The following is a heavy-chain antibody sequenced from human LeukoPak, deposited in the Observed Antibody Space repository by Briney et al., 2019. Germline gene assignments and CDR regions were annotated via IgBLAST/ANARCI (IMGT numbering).Heavy chain of an antibody. CDR1: GFTFRSYG. Sequence: GGSLRLSCAASGFTFRSYGMHWVRQAPGKGLEWVAFIRYDGNNKYYADSVKGRFTISRDNSKNTVYLQMNSLRAEDTAVYYCARGTPTTRDFDSWGQGTLVTVSS. D-gene: IGHD4-11*01. V-gene: IGHV3-30*02. J-gene: IGHJ4*02. CDR2: IRYDGNNK. CDR3: ARGTPTTRDFDS.